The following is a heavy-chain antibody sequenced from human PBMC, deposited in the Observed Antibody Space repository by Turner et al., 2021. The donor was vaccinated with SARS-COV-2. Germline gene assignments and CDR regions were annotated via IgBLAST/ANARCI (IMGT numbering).Heavy chain of an antibody. D-gene: IGHD3-3*01. CDR1: GFPLGNYN. CDR2: IRSTSIYI. V-gene: IGHV3-21*01. Sequence: EVQLVESGGGLVKPGGSLRLSCPASGFPLGNYNMNWVRQAPGKGLEWVSSIRSTSIYIYYADSVKGRFTISRDNAKNSLYLQMNSLRAEDTAVYYCARDYYDFWSGYYSYYYVMDVWGQGTTVTVSS. CDR3: ARDYYDFWSGYYSYYYVMDV. J-gene: IGHJ6*02.